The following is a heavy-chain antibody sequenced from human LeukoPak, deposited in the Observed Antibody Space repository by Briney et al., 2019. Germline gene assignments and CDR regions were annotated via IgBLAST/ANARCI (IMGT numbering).Heavy chain of an antibody. D-gene: IGHD6-13*01. V-gene: IGHV3-43*01. CDR1: GFTFGGST. CDR2: INWDGSRT. CDR3: ARYSSSSSVVA. Sequence: GGSLRLSCEASGFTFGGSTMHWVRQAPGKGLEWVSLINWDGSRTDYADSVMGRFIISRDNSKNSLYLQVDSLRADDTAVYYCARYSSSSSVVALGQGALVTVSS. J-gene: IGHJ5*02.